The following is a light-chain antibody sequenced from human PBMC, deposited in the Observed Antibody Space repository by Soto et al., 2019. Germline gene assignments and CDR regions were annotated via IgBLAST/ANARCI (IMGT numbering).Light chain of an antibody. CDR2: SDN. V-gene: IGLV1-44*01. Sequence: QSVLTQPYSASGTPGQRVTISCSGSSSNIGSHTLNWYQQLPGSAPSLLIYSDNQRPSGVPDRFSGSTSGTSASLAISGLQSEDEAAYYCAAWDDTLNAAVFGGGTMLTVL. CDR3: AAWDDTLNAAV. CDR1: SSNIGSHT. J-gene: IGLJ2*01.